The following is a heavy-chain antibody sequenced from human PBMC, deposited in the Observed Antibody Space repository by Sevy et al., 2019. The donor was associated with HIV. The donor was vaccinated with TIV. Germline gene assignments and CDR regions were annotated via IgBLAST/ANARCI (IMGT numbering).Heavy chain of an antibody. CDR3: ARTIGRVYYYYMDV. V-gene: IGHV4-59*08. J-gene: IGHJ6*03. Sequence: SETLSLTCTVSGGSISSYYWSWIRQPPGKGLEWIGYIYYSGSTNYNPSLKSRVTISVDTSKNQFSLKLSSVTAADTAVYYCARTIGRVYYYYMDVWGKGTTVTVSS. D-gene: IGHD1-26*01. CDR2: IYYSGST. CDR1: GGSISSYY.